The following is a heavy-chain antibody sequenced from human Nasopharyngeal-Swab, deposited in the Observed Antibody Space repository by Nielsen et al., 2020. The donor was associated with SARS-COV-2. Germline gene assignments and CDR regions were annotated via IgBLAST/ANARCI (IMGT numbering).Heavy chain of an antibody. V-gene: IGHV4-59*01. Sequence: TLSLTCTVSGGSISSYYWSWIRQLPVQGLEWVGYTYDSGSPNYNPSLKSRVTISVDTCKNQFSLKLSSVTAADTAVYYCARLLHEEDWSYFPNRWFDPWGQGTLVTVSS. CDR2: TYDSGSP. J-gene: IGHJ5*02. CDR3: ARLLHEEDWSYFPNRWFDP. D-gene: IGHD3-9*01. CDR1: GGSISSYY.